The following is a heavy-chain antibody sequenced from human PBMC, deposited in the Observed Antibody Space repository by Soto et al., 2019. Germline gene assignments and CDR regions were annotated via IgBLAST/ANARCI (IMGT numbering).Heavy chain of an antibody. V-gene: IGHV3-48*03. CDR2: ISSGGTTI. Sequence: PGGSLRLSCAASGFTFSSYEMNWVRQAPGKGLEWVSYISSGGTTIYYADSVKSRFTISRDNAKNSLDLQMNSLRADDTAIYYCARALDFWSGYLSDWGQGTLVTVSS. D-gene: IGHD3-3*01. CDR1: GFTFSSYE. CDR3: ARALDFWSGYLSD. J-gene: IGHJ4*02.